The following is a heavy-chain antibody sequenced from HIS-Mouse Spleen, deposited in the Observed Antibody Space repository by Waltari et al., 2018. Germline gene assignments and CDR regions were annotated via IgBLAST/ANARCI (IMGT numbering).Heavy chain of an antibody. J-gene: IGHJ4*02. CDR2: VNPNSGNT. CDR3: ARGHDYSNYFDY. D-gene: IGHD4-4*01. CDR1: GYTFTSYD. Sequence: QVQLVQSGAEVKKPGASVKVSCKASGYTFTSYDITWVRQATGQGLEWMGWVNPNSGNTGYAQKFQGRVTMTRNTSISTAYMELSSLRSEDTAVYYCARGHDYSNYFDYWGQGTLVTVSS. V-gene: IGHV1-8*01.